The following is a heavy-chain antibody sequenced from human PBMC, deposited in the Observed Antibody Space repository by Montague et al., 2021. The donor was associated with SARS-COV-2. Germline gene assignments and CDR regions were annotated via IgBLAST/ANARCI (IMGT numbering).Heavy chain of an antibody. D-gene: IGHD5-12*01. CDR1: AWSFSAYY. J-gene: IGHJ4*02. V-gene: IGHV4-34*01. Sequence: SETLSLTCAVYAWSFSAYYWNLAPHSTRTSRESTAVIYLVRDSFSDPVIKTRVTISVHTSNNQFSLQLTSVTAVDTAVYYCARGPTNNIGMVATRLDYWGQGTLVTVA. CDR3: ARGPTNNIGMVATRLDY. CDR2: IYLVRDS.